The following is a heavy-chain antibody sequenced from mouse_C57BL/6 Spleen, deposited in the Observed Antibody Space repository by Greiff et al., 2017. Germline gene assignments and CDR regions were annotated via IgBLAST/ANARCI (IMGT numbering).Heavy chain of an antibody. Sequence: QVQLKESGPGLVAPSQSLSITCTVSGFSLTSYGVPWVRQPPGKGLEWLVVIWSDGSTTYNSALKSRLSISKDNSKSQVFLKMNSLQTEDTAMYYCARLTTGGDAMDYWGKGTSVTVSS. CDR1: GFSLTSYG. D-gene: IGHD1-1*01. CDR2: IWSDGST. V-gene: IGHV2-6*03. J-gene: IGHJ4*01. CDR3: ARLTTGGDAMDY.